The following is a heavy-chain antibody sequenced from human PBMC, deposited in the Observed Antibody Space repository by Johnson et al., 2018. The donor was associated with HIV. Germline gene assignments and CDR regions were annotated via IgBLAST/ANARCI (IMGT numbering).Heavy chain of an antibody. J-gene: IGHJ3*02. CDR1: GYTIIACA. V-gene: IGHV3-30*19. D-gene: IGHD1-26*01. Sequence: QVQLVESGGGLVKPGESLRLSCAASGYTIIACAKDSVRQAPGKGLEWVAVIWYDGGNNYYADSVKGRFTISRDNSKNTLYLQMNSLRAEDTAVYYCARDSEWELGQEGAFDIWGQGTTVIVSS. CDR2: IWYDGGNN. CDR3: ARDSEWELGQEGAFDI.